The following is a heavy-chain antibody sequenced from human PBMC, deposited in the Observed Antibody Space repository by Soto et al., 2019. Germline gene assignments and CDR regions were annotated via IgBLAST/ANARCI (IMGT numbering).Heavy chain of an antibody. Sequence: EVHLVESGGGLVKPGGSLRLSCAVSGFTFSSCTMNWVRQAPGKGLEWVSSIRPSSGHIYYADSVKGRFTISRDNAKNSLFLQMNSLRGEDTAVYYCSGCSGGACHKNYGMDVWGQGTTVTVSS. D-gene: IGHD2-15*01. CDR2: IRPSSGHI. CDR1: GFTFSSCT. CDR3: SGCSGGACHKNYGMDV. V-gene: IGHV3-21*06. J-gene: IGHJ6*02.